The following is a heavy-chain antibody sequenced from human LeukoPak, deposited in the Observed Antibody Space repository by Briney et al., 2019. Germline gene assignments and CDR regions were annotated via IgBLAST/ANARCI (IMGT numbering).Heavy chain of an antibody. CDR2: IYYSGST. CDR3: ARGYYYDSSGYYLTGPIDY. D-gene: IGHD3-22*01. Sequence: SETLSLTCTVSGGSISSYYWSWIRQPPGKGLEWIGYIYYSGSTNYNPSLKSRVTISVDTSKNQFSLKLSSVTAADTAVYYCARGYYYDSSGYYLTGPIDYWGQGTLVTVSS. J-gene: IGHJ4*02. CDR1: GGSISSYY. V-gene: IGHV4-59*08.